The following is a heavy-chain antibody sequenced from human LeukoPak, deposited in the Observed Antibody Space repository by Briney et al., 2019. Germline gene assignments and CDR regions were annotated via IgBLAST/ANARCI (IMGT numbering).Heavy chain of an antibody. D-gene: IGHD1-14*01. J-gene: IGHJ4*02. CDR1: GGSISSYY. CDR3: ARNRVSFDY. Sequence: PPETLSLTCTVSGGSISSYYWSWIRQPPGKGLEWIGYIYYSGSTNYNPSLKSRVTISVDTSKNQFSLKLSSVTAADTAVYYCARNRVSFDYWGQGTLVTVSS. CDR2: IYYSGST. V-gene: IGHV4-59*08.